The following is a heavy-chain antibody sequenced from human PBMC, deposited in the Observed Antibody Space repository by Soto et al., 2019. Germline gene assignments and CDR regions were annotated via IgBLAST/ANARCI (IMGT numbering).Heavy chain of an antibody. D-gene: IGHD1-7*01. CDR3: ANGISGTRDHYYYYGMDV. V-gene: IGHV3-30-3*01. CDR1: GFTFSSYA. Sequence: QVQLVESGGGVVQPGRSLRLSCGASGFTFSSYAMHWVRQAPGKGLEWVAVISYDGSNKYYADSVKGRFTISRDNSKNTLYLQMNRLRAEDTAVYYCANGISGTRDHYYYYGMDVWGQGTTVTVSS. CDR2: ISYDGSNK. J-gene: IGHJ6*02.